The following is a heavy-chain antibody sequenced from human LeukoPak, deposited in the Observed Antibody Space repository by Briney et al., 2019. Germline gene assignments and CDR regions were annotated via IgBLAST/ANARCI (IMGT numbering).Heavy chain of an antibody. CDR1: GFSFNNYA. V-gene: IGHV3-23*01. J-gene: IGHJ5*02. CDR2: VSPAYGRT. CDR3: ARGYCSSTSCYETWFDP. D-gene: IGHD2-2*01. Sequence: GGSLRLSCSASGFSFNNYAMSWIRQAPGKGLTWVSLVSPAYGRTYYADSVKGRFTISRENAKNSLYLQMNSLRAEDTAVYYCARGYCSSTSCYETWFDPWGQGTLVTVSS.